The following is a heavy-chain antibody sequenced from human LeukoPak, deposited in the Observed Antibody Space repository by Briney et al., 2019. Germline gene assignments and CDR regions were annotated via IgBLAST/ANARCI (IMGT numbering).Heavy chain of an antibody. V-gene: IGHV3-9*01. CDR1: GFNFHDYA. CDR3: AKDIDSSSWYYFDY. CDR2: ISWNSGRL. D-gene: IGHD6-13*01. Sequence: GRSLRLSCAASGFNFHDYAMHWVRQTPGKGLEWVSSISWNSGRLGYADSVKGRFTISRGNAKNSLYLEMNSLRAEDTALYFCAKDIDSSSWYYFDYWGQGTLVTVPS. J-gene: IGHJ4*02.